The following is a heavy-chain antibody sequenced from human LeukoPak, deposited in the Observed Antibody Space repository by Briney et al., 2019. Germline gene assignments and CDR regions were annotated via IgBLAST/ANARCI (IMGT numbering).Heavy chain of an antibody. J-gene: IGHJ6*03. CDR2: IIPIFGTA. CDR1: GGTFSSYA. CDR3: ARCSNYYDSSGYYSPIGYYYYMDV. V-gene: IGHV1-69*05. D-gene: IGHD3-22*01. Sequence: SVKVSCEASGGTFSSYAISWVRQAPGQGLEWMGGIIPIFGTANYAQKFQGRVTITTDESTSTAYMELSSLRSEDTAVYYCARCSNYYDSSGYYSPIGYYYYMDVWGKGTTVTVSS.